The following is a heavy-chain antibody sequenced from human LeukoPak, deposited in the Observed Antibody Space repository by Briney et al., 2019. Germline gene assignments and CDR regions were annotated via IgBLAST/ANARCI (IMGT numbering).Heavy chain of an antibody. CDR1: GYTFTSYY. Sequence: ASVKVSCKASGYTFTSYYMHWVRQAPGQGLEWVGIINPSGGSTSYAQKFQGRVTMTRDTSISTAYMELSRLRSDDTAVYYCARGYCSGGSCYSVYWGQGTLVTVSS. V-gene: IGHV1-46*01. D-gene: IGHD2-15*01. CDR3: ARGYCSGGSCYSVY. J-gene: IGHJ4*02. CDR2: INPSGGST.